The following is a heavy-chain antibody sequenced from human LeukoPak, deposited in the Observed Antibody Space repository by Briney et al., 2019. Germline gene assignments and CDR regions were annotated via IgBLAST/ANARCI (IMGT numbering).Heavy chain of an antibody. CDR2: IYYSGST. J-gene: IGHJ5*02. CDR3: ARDRYSSGWYSGWFDP. D-gene: IGHD6-19*01. CDR1: GGSISSGGYS. V-gene: IGHV4-30-4*07. Sequence: SETLSLTCAVSGGSISSGGYSWSWIRQPPGKGLEWIGYIYYSGSTYYNPSLKSRVTISVDTSKNQFSLKLSSVTAGDTAVYYCARDRYSSGWYSGWFDPWGQGTLVTVSS.